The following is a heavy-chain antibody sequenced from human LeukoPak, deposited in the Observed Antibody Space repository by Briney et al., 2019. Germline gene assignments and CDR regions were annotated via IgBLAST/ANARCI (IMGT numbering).Heavy chain of an antibody. CDR3: TTKVIRGNSGDDYDD. CDR1: GVTFSSYA. V-gene: IGHV3-30*03. CDR2: ISSDGNDK. Sequence: GGSLRLSCAASGVTFSSYAMHWVRQAPGKGLEWVALISSDGNDKLYGDSVKGRFTISRDDSKSTLYLQMNSLRAEDTAVYYCTTKVIRGNSGDDYDDWGHGTLVTASS. D-gene: IGHD5-12*01. J-gene: IGHJ4*01.